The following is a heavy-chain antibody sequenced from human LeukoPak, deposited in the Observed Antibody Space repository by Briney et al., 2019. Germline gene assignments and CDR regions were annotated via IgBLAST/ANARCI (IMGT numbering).Heavy chain of an antibody. V-gene: IGHV4-34*01. D-gene: IGHD6-19*01. Sequence: SETLSLTCAVYGGSFSGYYWSWIRQPPGKGLEWIGEINHSGSTNYNPSLKSRVTISVDTSKNQFSLKLSSVTAADTAVYYCARRRSSGWYDHNNPPFDYWGQGTLVTVSS. CDR3: ARRRSSGWYDHNNPPFDY. CDR1: GGSFSGYY. J-gene: IGHJ4*02. CDR2: INHSGST.